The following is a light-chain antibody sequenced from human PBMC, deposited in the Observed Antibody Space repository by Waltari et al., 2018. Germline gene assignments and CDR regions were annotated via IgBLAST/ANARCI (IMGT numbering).Light chain of an antibody. CDR1: QAISNF. V-gene: IGKV1-27*01. CDR2: AAS. Sequence: DIQMTQSPSSLSASVGDRVTITCRATQAISNFLAWYQQKPGKVPKLLIYAASTLQSGVPSRFSGSGSETDFTLTIRSLQAEDVAVYYCQQYYSAPYTFGQGTKLEIK. J-gene: IGKJ2*01. CDR3: QQYYSAPYT.